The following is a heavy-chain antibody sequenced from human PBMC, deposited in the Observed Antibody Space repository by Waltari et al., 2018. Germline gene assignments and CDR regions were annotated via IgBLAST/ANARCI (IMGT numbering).Heavy chain of an antibody. J-gene: IGHJ3*02. CDR2: INPNSGGT. CDR1: GYTFTGYY. Sequence: QVQLVQSGAEVKKPGASVKVSCTASGYTFTGYYMHWVRQAPGQGLEWMGWINPNSGGTNYAQKFQGRVTMTRDTSISTAYMELSRLRSDDTAVYYCARGTRTLELPSRGDAFDIWGQGTMVTVSS. CDR3: ARGTRTLELPSRGDAFDI. D-gene: IGHD1-7*01. V-gene: IGHV1-2*02.